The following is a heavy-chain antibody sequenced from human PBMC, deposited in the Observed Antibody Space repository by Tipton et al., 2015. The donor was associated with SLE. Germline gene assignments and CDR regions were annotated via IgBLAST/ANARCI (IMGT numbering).Heavy chain of an antibody. Sequence: TLSLTCTVSGGSVSSGSYYWRWVRQPPGKGLEWIGYIYYSGSTNYNPSLKSRVTISVDTSKNQFSLKLSSVTAADTAVYYCARDAEVVFDAFDIWGQGTMVTVSS. V-gene: IGHV4-61*01. D-gene: IGHD2-2*01. CDR3: ARDAEVVFDAFDI. CDR1: GGSVSSGSYY. CDR2: IYYSGST. J-gene: IGHJ3*02.